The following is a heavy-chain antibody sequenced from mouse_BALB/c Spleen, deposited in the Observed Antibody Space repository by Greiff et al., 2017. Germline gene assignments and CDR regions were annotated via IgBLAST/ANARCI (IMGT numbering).Heavy chain of an antibody. CDR1: GFTFSSYA. V-gene: IGHV5-6-5*01. D-gene: IGHD2-4*01. CDR2: ISSGGST. Sequence: EVKLMESGGGLVKPGGSLKLSCAASGFTFSSYAMSWVRQTPEKRLEWVASISSGGSTYYPDSVKGRVTISRDNARNILYLQMSSLRSEDTAMYYCARVGDYDGAGFAYGGQGTLVTVSA. J-gene: IGHJ3*01. CDR3: ARVGDYDGAGFAY.